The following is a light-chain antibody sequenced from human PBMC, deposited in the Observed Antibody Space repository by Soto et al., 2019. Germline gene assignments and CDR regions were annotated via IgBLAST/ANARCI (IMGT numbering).Light chain of an antibody. J-gene: IGKJ2*01. CDR3: QQYNNWPHTYT. CDR2: VAS. CDR1: QSVSSN. V-gene: IGKV3-15*01. Sequence: EIVMTQSPATLSVSPGDRATLSCRASQSVSSNLAWYQQKPGQAPRLLIYVASTMATGIPARFSGSGSGTEITLTLSSLRSEDFAVSYCQQYNNWPHTYTFGQGTKLEIK.